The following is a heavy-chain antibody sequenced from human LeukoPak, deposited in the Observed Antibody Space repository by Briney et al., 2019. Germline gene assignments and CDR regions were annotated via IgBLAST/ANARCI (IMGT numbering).Heavy chain of an antibody. Sequence: ASVKVSCKASGYTFTGYYMHWVRQAPGQGLEWMGIINPSGGSTSYAQKFQGRVTMTRDTSTSTVYMELSSLRSEDTAVYYCARDRGWELRWFELDYWGQGTLVTVSS. CDR3: ARDRGWELRWFELDY. D-gene: IGHD1-26*01. CDR2: INPSGGST. V-gene: IGHV1-46*01. J-gene: IGHJ4*02. CDR1: GYTFTGYY.